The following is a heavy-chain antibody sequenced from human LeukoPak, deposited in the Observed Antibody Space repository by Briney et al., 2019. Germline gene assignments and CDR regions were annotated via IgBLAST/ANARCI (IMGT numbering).Heavy chain of an antibody. CDR2: IYYSGST. V-gene: IGHV4-59*01. Sequence: SETLSLTCTVSGGSISSYYWSWIRQPPGKGLEWIGYIYYSGSTNYNPSLKSRVTISVDTSKNQFSLKLSSVTAADTAVYYCAGSSRRTRFDYWGQGTLVTVSS. CDR1: GGSISSYY. CDR3: AGSSRRTRFDY. J-gene: IGHJ4*02. D-gene: IGHD6-13*01.